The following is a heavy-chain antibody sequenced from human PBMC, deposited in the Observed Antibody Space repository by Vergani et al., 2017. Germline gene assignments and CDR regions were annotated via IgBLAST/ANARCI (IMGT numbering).Heavy chain of an antibody. V-gene: IGHV3-23*01. CDR3: AKGMMVRGVVNSFDI. CDR2: ISGRGGST. CDR1: GFTFSSYA. D-gene: IGHD3-10*01. Sequence: EVQLLESGGGLVQPGGSLRLSCAASGFTFSSYAMSWVRKAPGKGLEWVSAISGRGGSTYYADSVKGRFTISRDNSKNTLYLQMNSLRAEDTAVYYCAKGMMVRGVVNSFDIWGQGTMVTVSS. J-gene: IGHJ3*02.